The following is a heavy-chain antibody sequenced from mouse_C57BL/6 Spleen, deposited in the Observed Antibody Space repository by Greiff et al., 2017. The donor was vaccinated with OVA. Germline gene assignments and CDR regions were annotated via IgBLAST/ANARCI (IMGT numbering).Heavy chain of an antibody. Sequence: QVQLQQPGAELVMPGASVKLSCKASGYTFTSYWMHWVKQRPGQGLEWIGEIDPSDSYTNYNQKFKGKSTLTVDKSSSTAYMQLSSLTSEDSAVYYCATLNSGWGDYWGQGTSVTVSS. V-gene: IGHV1-69*01. D-gene: IGHD1-2*01. CDR3: ATLNSGWGDY. CDR2: IDPSDSYT. CDR1: GYTFTSYW. J-gene: IGHJ4*01.